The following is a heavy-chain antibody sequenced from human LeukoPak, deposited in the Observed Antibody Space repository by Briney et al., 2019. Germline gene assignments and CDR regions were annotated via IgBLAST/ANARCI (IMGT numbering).Heavy chain of an antibody. CDR1: GGSISSGSYY. D-gene: IGHD5-18*01. J-gene: IGHJ4*02. Sequence: SQTLSLTCTVSGGSISSGSYYWSWIRQPAGKAPEWIGRIFNTGSTSCNPSLKSRVTISVDTSKNQFSLNLRSVTAADTAVYYCARDICGYNYGCFDSWGQGTLVTVSS. V-gene: IGHV4-61*02. CDR3: ARDICGYNYGCFDS. CDR2: IFNTGST.